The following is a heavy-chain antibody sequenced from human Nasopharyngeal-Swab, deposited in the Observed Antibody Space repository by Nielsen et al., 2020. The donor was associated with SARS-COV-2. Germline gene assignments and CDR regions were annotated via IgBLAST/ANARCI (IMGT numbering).Heavy chain of an antibody. V-gene: IGHV3-9*01. J-gene: IGHJ4*02. D-gene: IGHD2-15*01. CDR3: AKDTASQAYCSGGSCHFDY. CDR1: GFTFDDYA. CDR2: ISWNSGSI. Sequence: GGSLRLSCAASGFTFDDYAMHWVRQAPGKGLEWVSGISWNSGSIGYADSVKGRFTISRDNAKNSLYLQMNSLRAEGTALYYCAKDTASQAYCSGGSCHFDYWGQGTLVTVSS.